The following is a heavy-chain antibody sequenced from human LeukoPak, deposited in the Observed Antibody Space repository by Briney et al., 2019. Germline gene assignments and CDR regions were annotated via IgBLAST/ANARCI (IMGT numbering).Heavy chain of an antibody. D-gene: IGHD2-21*02. CDR2: ISGSGGST. Sequence: GGSLRLFCAASGFTFSSYSMSWVRQAPGKGLEWVSAISGSGGSTYYADSVKGRFTISRDNSKNTLYLQMNSLRAEDTAVYYCAKDSRECGGDCYSRGGGFDPWGQGTLVTVSS. V-gene: IGHV3-23*01. CDR1: GFTFSSYS. J-gene: IGHJ5*02. CDR3: AKDSRECGGDCYSRGGGFDP.